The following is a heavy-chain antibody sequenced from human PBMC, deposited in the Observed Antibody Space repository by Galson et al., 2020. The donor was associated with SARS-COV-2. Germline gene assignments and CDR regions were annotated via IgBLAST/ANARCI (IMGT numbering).Heavy chain of an antibody. V-gene: IGHV4-34*01. CDR3: ARGRQGVVPSPVLGLGPFYSYYYMDV. CDR2: INSGGAT. CDR1: GGSFSGYS. Sequence: SETLSLTCAVYGGSFSGYSWTWIRQAPGTGLEWLGEINSGGATNYSPSLGSRVTLSVDTSKDQFSLKLTSVSAADSALYFGARGRQGVVPSPVLGLGPFYSYYYMDVWGKGTAVIVSS. J-gene: IGHJ6*03. D-gene: IGHD3-16*01.